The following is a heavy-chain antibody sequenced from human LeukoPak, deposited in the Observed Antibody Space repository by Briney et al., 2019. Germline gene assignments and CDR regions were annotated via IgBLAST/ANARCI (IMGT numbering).Heavy chain of an antibody. Sequence: ASVKVSCKASGYAFSTYGISWVRRAPGQGLEWMGWINTYTGKTNYAQKLQGRVTMTTDTSTSTVYMELRSLRSDDAAVYYCARQSPSDFWGQGTLVTVSA. CDR2: INTYTGKT. CDR3: ARQSPSDF. CDR1: GYAFSTYG. V-gene: IGHV1-18*01. J-gene: IGHJ4*02.